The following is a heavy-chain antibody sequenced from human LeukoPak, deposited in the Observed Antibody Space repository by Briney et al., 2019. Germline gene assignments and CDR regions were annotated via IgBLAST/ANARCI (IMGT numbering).Heavy chain of an antibody. CDR3: ARLKDFTGKEYYFFDL. CDR2: KYRSGTT. Sequence: GSLRLSCAASGFTFSTYVMSWVRQPPGKGLEWVGEKYRSGTTNYNPYLKSRVTISTDNSKNQVSLELNSVTAADTAVYFCARLKDFTGKEYYFFDLWGRGTLVTVSS. J-gene: IGHJ2*01. D-gene: IGHD2/OR15-2a*01. V-gene: IGHV4-4*01. CDR1: GFTFSTYVM.